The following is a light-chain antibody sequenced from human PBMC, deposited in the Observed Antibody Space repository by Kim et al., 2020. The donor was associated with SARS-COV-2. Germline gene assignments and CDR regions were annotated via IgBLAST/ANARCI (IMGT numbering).Light chain of an antibody. CDR3: HQYGTWPWT. Sequence: VMMTQSPATLSVSPGERVTLSCRASQSVSSRYLSWYQHKPGQAPRLLIYGAYSRATGVPARSSGSGSGTEFTLTISSLQSDDVALYYCHQYGTWPWTFGQGTKVDIK. V-gene: IGKV3-15*01. J-gene: IGKJ1*01. CDR2: GAY. CDR1: QSVSSRY.